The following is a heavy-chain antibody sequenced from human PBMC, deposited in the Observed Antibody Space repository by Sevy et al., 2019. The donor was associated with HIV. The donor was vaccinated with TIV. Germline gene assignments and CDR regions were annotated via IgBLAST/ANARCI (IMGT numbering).Heavy chain of an antibody. CDR3: TAVGLRYFSGSSSYQGDWFDP. CDR2: FDPQYGET. Sequence: ASVKVSCKVSGYTLTKLSIHWVRQAPGKGLEWMGDFDPQYGETIYAKKFQGRLTMTEDTSQDTALMELSSLTPEDTAVYYCTAVGLRYFSGSSSYQGDWFDPWGQGTLVTVSS. D-gene: IGHD2-15*01. J-gene: IGHJ5*02. V-gene: IGHV1-24*01. CDR1: GYTLTKLS.